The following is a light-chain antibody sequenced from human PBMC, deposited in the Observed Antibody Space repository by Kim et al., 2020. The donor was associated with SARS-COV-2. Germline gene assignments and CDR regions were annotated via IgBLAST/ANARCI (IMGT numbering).Light chain of an antibody. CDR1: SSDVGSYNL. CDR2: EVR. CDR3: CSYAGGRGV. V-gene: IGLV2-23*02. J-gene: IGLJ3*02. Sequence: QSALTQPASVSGSPGQSITISCTGASSDVGSYNLVSWYQKHPGKAPKLMIYEVRKRPSGVSNRFSGSKSGNTASLTISGLQAEDEADYYCCSYAGGRGVFGGGTKLTVL.